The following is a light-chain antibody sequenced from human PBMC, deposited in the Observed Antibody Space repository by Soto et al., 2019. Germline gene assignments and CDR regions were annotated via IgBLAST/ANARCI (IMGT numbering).Light chain of an antibody. J-gene: IGLJ1*01. Sequence: QSVLTQPASVSGSPGQSITISCTGTSSDVGYYNYVSWYQQHPGKAPKPMIYDVRNRPSGVSNRFSGSKSGNTASLTISRLQAEDEADYYCSSYTSSSTYVFGTGTKVTVL. CDR3: SSYTSSSTYV. V-gene: IGLV2-14*03. CDR1: SSDVGYYNY. CDR2: DVR.